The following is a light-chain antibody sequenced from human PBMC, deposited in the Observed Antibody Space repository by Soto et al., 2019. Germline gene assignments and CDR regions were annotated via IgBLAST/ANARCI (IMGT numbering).Light chain of an antibody. V-gene: IGKV3-20*01. CDR1: QSVNDNY. Sequence: EIVLTQSPGTLSLSPRERATLSCRASQSVNDNYLAWYQHKPGQALRLLIYGASRRAPGIPDRFSGSGSGTHFTLTISRLEPEDFAIYYCQQYAASPRTLGQGTQVEVK. CDR3: QQYAASPRT. J-gene: IGKJ1*01. CDR2: GAS.